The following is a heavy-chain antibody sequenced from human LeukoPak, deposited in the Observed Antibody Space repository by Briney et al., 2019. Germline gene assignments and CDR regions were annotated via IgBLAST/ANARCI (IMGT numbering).Heavy chain of an antibody. CDR2: ISSSGSTI. CDR3: AILRTSPKDIVVVPAAKDY. Sequence: PGGSLRLSCAASGFTFSDYYMSWIRQAPGKGLEWVSYISSSGSTIYYADSVKGRFTISRDNAKNSLYLQMNSLRAEDTAVYYCAILRTSPKDIVVVPAAKDYWGQGTLVTVSS. D-gene: IGHD2-2*01. V-gene: IGHV3-11*04. J-gene: IGHJ4*02. CDR1: GFTFSDYY.